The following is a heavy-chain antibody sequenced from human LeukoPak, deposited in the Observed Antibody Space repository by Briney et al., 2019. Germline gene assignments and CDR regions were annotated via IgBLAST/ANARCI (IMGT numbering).Heavy chain of an antibody. Sequence: GGSLRLSCAASGFTVSSNYMSWIRQAPGKGLEWVSYISSSGSTIYYADSVKGRFTISRDNAKNSLYLQMNSLRAEDTAVYYCARDPYYYDSSGYGYWGQGTLVTVSS. CDR3: ARDPYYYDSSGYGY. CDR2: ISSSGSTI. CDR1: GFTVSSNY. D-gene: IGHD3-22*01. V-gene: IGHV3-11*01. J-gene: IGHJ4*02.